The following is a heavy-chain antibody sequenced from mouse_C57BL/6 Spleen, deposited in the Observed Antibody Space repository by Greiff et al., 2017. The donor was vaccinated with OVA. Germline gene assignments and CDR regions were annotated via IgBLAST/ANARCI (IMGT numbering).Heavy chain of an antibody. CDR2: IDPSDSYT. V-gene: IGHV1-69*01. J-gene: IGHJ4*01. CDR1: GYTFTSYW. CDR3: ARRSSSYAMDY. Sequence: QVQLQQPGAELVMPGASVKLSCKASGYTFTSYWIHWVKQRPGQGLEWIGEIDPSDSYTNYNQKFKGKSTLTVDKSSSTAYMQLSSLTSDDAAVYYCARRSSSYAMDYWGQGTSVTVSS. D-gene: IGHD1-1*01.